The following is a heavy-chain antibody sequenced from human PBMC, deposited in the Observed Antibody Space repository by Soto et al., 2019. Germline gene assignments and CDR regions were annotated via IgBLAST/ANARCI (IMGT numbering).Heavy chain of an antibody. CDR2: IKSKTDGGTT. J-gene: IGHJ6*02. Sequence: GGSLRLSCAASGFTFSNAWMNWVRQAPGKGLEWVGRIKSKTDGGTTDYAAPVKGRFTISRDDSKNTLYLQMNSLKTEDTAVYYCTTPQSLYYYGSRYYYYYGMDVWGQGTTVTVSS. V-gene: IGHV3-15*07. CDR3: TTPQSLYYYGSRYYYYYGMDV. CDR1: GFTFSNAW. D-gene: IGHD3-10*01.